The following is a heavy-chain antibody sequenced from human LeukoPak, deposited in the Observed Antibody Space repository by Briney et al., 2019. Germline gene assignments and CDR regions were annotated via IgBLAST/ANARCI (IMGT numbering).Heavy chain of an antibody. Sequence: GGSLRLSCAASGFTFSSYDMHWVRQAPGKGLEWVSAIGTAGDTYYPGSVKGRFTISRENAKNSLYLQMNSLRAGDTAVYYCARGLYSSGKFDYWGQGTLVAVSS. CDR1: GFTFSSYD. D-gene: IGHD6-19*01. CDR3: ARGLYSSGKFDY. J-gene: IGHJ4*02. V-gene: IGHV3-13*01. CDR2: IGTAGDT.